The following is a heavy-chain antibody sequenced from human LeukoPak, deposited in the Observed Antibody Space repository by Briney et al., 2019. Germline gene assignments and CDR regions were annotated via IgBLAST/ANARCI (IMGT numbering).Heavy chain of an antibody. CDR1: GFTFSDYY. CDR3: ARSTYYYDSSGYYTPYYFDY. V-gene: IGHV3-11*01. CDR2: ISSSGSTI. Sequence: GGSLRLSCAASGFTFSDYYMSWIRQAPGKGLEWVSYISSSGSTIYYADSVEGRFTISRDNAKNSLYLQMNSLRAEDTAVYYCARSTYYYDSSGYYTPYYFDYWGQGTLVTVSS. D-gene: IGHD3-22*01. J-gene: IGHJ4*02.